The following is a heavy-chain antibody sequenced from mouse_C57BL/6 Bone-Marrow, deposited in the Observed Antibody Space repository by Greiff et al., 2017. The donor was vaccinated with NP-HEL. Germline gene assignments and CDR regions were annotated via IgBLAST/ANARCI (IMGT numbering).Heavy chain of an antibody. Sequence: EVQLQQSRPELVKPGASVKISCKASGYTFTDYYMNWVKQSHGKSLEWIGDINPNNGGTSYNQKFKGKATLTVDKSSSTAYMELRSLTSEDSAVYYCAREGYSNYLYYYAMDYWGQGTSVTVSS. V-gene: IGHV1-26*01. D-gene: IGHD2-5*01. CDR1: GYTFTDYY. CDR3: AREGYSNYLYYYAMDY. CDR2: INPNNGGT. J-gene: IGHJ4*01.